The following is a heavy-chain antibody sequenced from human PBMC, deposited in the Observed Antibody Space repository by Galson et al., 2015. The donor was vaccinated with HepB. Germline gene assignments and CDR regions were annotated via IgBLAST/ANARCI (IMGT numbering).Heavy chain of an antibody. V-gene: IGHV1-2*02. D-gene: IGHD4-17*01. CDR3: ARSSRSRYGDYVDS. J-gene: IGHJ4*02. Sequence: SVKVSCKASGYTFTSYDINWVRQATGQGLEWMGWINPNSGGTNYAQKFQGRVTMTRDTSISTAYMELSRLRSDDTAVYYCARSSRSRYGDYVDSWGQGTLVTVSS. CDR1: GYTFTSYD. CDR2: INPNSGGT.